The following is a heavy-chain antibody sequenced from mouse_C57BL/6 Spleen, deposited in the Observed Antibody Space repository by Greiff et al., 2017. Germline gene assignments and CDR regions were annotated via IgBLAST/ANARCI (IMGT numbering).Heavy chain of an antibody. CDR2: ISSGSSTI. V-gene: IGHV5-17*01. D-gene: IGHD1-1*01. Sequence: EVKLMESGGGLVKPGGSLKLSCAASGFTFSDYGMHWVRQAPEKGLEWVAYISSGSSTIYYADTVKGRFTISRDNAKNTLFLQMSSLRSEDTAMYYCARGEYYGRCDYWGQGTTLTVSS. CDR1: GFTFSDYG. CDR3: ARGEYYGRCDY. J-gene: IGHJ2*01.